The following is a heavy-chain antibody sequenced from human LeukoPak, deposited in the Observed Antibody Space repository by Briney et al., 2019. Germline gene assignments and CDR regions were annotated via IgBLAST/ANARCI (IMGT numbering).Heavy chain of an antibody. Sequence: GRSLRLSCAGAGFSITDHHMDWVRQAPGKGLEWIGRSATTKPNSCTTQYAASVRGRFTISRDDSQNSLYLHLNSLKTEDTAVYYCVRVVTTGSGRYHFDNWGPGTLVTVSS. CDR1: GFSITDHH. D-gene: IGHD1-1*01. J-gene: IGHJ4*02. CDR2: SATTKPNSCTT. V-gene: IGHV3-72*01. CDR3: VRVVTTGSGRYHFDN.